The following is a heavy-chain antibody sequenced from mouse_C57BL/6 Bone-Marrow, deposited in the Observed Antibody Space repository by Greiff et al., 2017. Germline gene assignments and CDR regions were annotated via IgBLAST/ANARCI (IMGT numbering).Heavy chain of an antibody. V-gene: IGHV1-82*01. CDR3: ARSRQLRLPAWFAY. J-gene: IGHJ3*01. Sequence: VQLQQSGPELVKPGASVKISCKASGYAFSSSWMNWVKQRPGKGLEWIGRIYPGDGDTNYNGKFKGKATLTADKSSSTAYMQLSSLTSEDSAVYFCARSRQLRLPAWFAYWGQGTLVTVSA. CDR2: IYPGDGDT. D-gene: IGHD3-2*02. CDR1: GYAFSSSW.